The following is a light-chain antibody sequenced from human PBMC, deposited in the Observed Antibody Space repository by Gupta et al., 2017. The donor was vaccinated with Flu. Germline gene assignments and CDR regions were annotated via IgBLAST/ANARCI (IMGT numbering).Light chain of an antibody. CDR1: QSIRTH. J-gene: IGKJ2*01. Sequence: PSFLSASIGYKVTMACRESQSIRTHLNWYQQKPGKAPNLLIYGPSTLHSGVPSRFSGSGSGTDFTLTISNLQPEDFATYYCQQTYSLPYTFGQGTKLEIK. CDR2: GPS. V-gene: IGKV1-39*01. CDR3: QQTYSLPYT.